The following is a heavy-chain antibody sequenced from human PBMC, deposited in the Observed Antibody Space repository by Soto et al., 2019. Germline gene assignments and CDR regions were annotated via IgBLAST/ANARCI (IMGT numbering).Heavy chain of an antibody. CDR1: GLTVSSNY. CDR3: VRSSNCGGDCYVDY. V-gene: IGHV3-53*01. Sequence: EVQLVESGGGLIQPGGSLRLSCAVSGLTVSSNYMTWVRQAPGKGLEWVSVIYSGGSTYYADSVKGRFTISRDISKNTLYLQMNSLRAEDTAVYYCVRSSNCGGDCYVDYWGQGTLVTVSS. D-gene: IGHD2-21*02. J-gene: IGHJ4*02. CDR2: IYSGGST.